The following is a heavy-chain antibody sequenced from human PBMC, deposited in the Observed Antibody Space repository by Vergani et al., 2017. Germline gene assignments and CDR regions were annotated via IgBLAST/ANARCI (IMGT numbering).Heavy chain of an antibody. J-gene: IGHJ6*02. Sequence: EVQMVESGGGLVKPGGSLRLSCAASGFTFSDHYMDWVRQAPGKGLEWVGRTRNKANSYTTEYAASVKGRFTISRDDSKNSLYLQMNSLKTEDTAVYYCAREGYSSGWYGTDYYGMDVWGQGP. V-gene: IGHV3-72*01. CDR1: GFTFSDHY. D-gene: IGHD6-19*01. CDR2: TRNKANSYTT. CDR3: AREGYSSGWYGTDYYGMDV.